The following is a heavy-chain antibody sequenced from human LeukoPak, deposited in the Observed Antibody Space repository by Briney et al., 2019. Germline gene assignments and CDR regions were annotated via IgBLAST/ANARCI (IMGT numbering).Heavy chain of an antibody. Sequence: SETLSLTCAVSGGSISSGGYSWSWIRQPPGKGLEWIGYIYHSGSTYYNPSLKSRVTISVDRSKNQFSLKLSSVTAADTAVYYCARDRVVRGFRGFDYWGQGTPVTVSS. CDR3: ARDRVVRGFRGFDY. CDR2: IYHSGST. V-gene: IGHV4-30-2*01. J-gene: IGHJ4*02. D-gene: IGHD3-10*01. CDR1: GGSISSGGYS.